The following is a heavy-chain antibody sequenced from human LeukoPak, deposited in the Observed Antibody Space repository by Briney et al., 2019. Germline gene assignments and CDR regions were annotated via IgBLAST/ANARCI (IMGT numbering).Heavy chain of an antibody. Sequence: GGSLRLSCAASGFTFSSYAMHWVRQAPGKGLEWVAVISYDGSNKYYADSVKGRFTISRDNSKNTLYLQMNSLRVEDTAVYYCARGRPHGNDYWGQGTPVTVPS. D-gene: IGHD4-23*01. CDR1: GFTFSSYA. CDR2: ISYDGSNK. J-gene: IGHJ4*02. V-gene: IGHV3-30*04. CDR3: ARGRPHGNDY.